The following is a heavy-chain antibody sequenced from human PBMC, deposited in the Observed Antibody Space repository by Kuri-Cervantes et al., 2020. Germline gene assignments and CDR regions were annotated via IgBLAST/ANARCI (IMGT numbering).Heavy chain of an antibody. CDR2: ISSSSSSTI. D-gene: IGHD1-14*01. Sequence: GGSLRLSCAASGFTFRSYSINWVRQAPGKGLEWVSYISSSSSSTIYYADSVKGRFTISRDNAKNSLYLQMNSLRAEDTAVYYCARGFRSRRSWPLGYYYGMDVWGQGTAVTVSS. CDR1: GFTFRSYS. J-gene: IGHJ6*02. V-gene: IGHV3-48*04. CDR3: ARGFRSRRSWPLGYYYGMDV.